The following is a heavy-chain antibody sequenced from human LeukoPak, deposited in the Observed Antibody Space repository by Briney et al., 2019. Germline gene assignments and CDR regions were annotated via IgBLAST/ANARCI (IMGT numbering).Heavy chain of an antibody. V-gene: IGHV3-21*01. CDR1: GFTFSSYS. CDR2: ISSSSSYI. CDR3: ARDDPSYGRPFDY. J-gene: IGHJ4*02. D-gene: IGHD5-18*01. Sequence: GGSLILSCAASGFTFSSYSMNWVRQAPGKGLEWVSSISSSSSYIYYADSVKGRFTISRDNAKNSLYLQMNSLRAEDTAVYYCARDDPSYGRPFDYWGQGTLVTVSS.